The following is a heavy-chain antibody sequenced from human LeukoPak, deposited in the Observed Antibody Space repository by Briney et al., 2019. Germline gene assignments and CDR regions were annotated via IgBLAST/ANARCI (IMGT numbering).Heavy chain of an antibody. V-gene: IGHV4-59*01. CDR3: ARDRGPYSTSLYYYYYMDV. Sequence: SEALSLTCTASGGSISSYYWSWIRQPPGKGLEWIGYIYYSGSANYNPSLKSRVTISVDTSKNQFSLKLSSVTAADTAMYYCARDRGPYSTSLYYYYYMDVWGKGTTVTVSS. J-gene: IGHJ6*03. CDR1: GGSISSYY. CDR2: IYYSGSA. D-gene: IGHD6-13*01.